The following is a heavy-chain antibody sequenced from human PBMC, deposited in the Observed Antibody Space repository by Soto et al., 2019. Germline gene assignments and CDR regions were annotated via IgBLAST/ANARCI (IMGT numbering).Heavy chain of an antibody. CDR2: INPNSGGT. CDR3: ARDFSSSPELVFYGMDV. D-gene: IGHD6-6*01. Sequence: SVKVSCKASGYTFTGYYMHWVRQAPGQGLEWMGWINPNSGGTNYAQKFQGWVTMTRDTSISTAYMELSRLRSDDTAVYYCARDFSSSPELVFYGMDVWGQGTTVTVSS. J-gene: IGHJ6*02. CDR1: GYTFTGYY. V-gene: IGHV1-2*04.